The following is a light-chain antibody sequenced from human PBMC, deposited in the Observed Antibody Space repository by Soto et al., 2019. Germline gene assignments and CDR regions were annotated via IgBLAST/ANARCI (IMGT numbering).Light chain of an antibody. CDR1: QNINSW. V-gene: IGKV1-5*03. J-gene: IGKJ2*01. CDR3: LQYNSYSYT. Sequence: DIQMTQSPSTLSASIGDRVTITCRASQNINSWLAWYQQRPGKAPKLLIYKASNLESGVPSRFSGSGSGTEFTLTISSLQPDDFVTYYCLQYNSYSYTFGQGTELEIK. CDR2: KAS.